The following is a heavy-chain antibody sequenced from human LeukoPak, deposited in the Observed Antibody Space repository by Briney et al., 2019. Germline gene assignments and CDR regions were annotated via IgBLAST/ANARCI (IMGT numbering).Heavy chain of an antibody. CDR1: GYTFIGYY. CDR3: ARPILPVPEPHDAFDI. J-gene: IGHJ3*02. V-gene: IGHV1-2*02. CDR2: INPNSGGT. Sequence: ASVKVSCKASGYTFIGYYIHWVRQAPGQGLEWMGCINPNSGGTNYAQNFQARVTMTRDTSISTVYMELSRLTSDDTAVYYCARPILPVPEPHDAFDIWGQGTMLTVSS. D-gene: IGHD3-9*01.